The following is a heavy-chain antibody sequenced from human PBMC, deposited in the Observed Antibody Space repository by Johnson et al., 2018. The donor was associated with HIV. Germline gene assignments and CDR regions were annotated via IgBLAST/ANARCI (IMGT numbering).Heavy chain of an antibody. CDR3: ARGTVCGGDCYSRAFDI. J-gene: IGHJ3*02. Sequence: VQLVESGGGLVQPGGSLRLSCAASGFTFSSYAMHWVRQAPGKGLEYVSAISSNGGSTYYADSVNGRFTISRDNSKNTLYLQMGSLRAEDMAVYYCARGTVCGGDCYSRAFDIWGQGTMVTVSS. CDR1: GFTFSSYA. D-gene: IGHD2-21*02. V-gene: IGHV3-64*07. CDR2: ISSNGGST.